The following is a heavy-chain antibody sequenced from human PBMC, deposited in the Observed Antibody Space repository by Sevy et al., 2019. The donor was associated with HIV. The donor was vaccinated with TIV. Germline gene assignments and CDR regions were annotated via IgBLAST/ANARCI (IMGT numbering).Heavy chain of an antibody. V-gene: IGHV3-33*01. CDR2: IWYDGSNK. CDR3: AREGIAAAGTFDY. Sequence: GGSLRLSCAASGFTFSSYGMHWVRQAPGKGLEWVAVIWYDGSNKYYADSVKGRFTISRDNSKNTRYLQMNSLRAEDTAVYYCAREGIAAAGTFDYWGQGTLVTVSS. J-gene: IGHJ4*02. D-gene: IGHD6-13*01. CDR1: GFTFSSYG.